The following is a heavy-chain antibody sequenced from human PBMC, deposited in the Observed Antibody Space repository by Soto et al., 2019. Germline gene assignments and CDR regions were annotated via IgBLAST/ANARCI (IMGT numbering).Heavy chain of an antibody. Sequence: QVQLVESGGGVVQPGRSLRLSCAASGFTFSSYGMHWVRQAPGKGLEWVTLISYDGSYKYYADSVKGRFTISRDNSKNTLYLEMNSLRAEDTAVYYCAPWYGDYHLASGGQGTRVTVAS. J-gene: IGHJ4*02. V-gene: IGHV3-30*03. CDR3: APWYGDYHLAS. CDR2: ISYDGSYK. D-gene: IGHD4-17*01. CDR1: GFTFSSYG.